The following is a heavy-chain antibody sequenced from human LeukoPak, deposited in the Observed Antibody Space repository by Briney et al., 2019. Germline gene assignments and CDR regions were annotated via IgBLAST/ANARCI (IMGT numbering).Heavy chain of an antibody. CDR1: GFTVSTNY. CDR2: IYSSGPT. J-gene: IGHJ6*02. CDR3: AKADFGEWVMDV. Sequence: GGSLRLSCAASGFTVSTNYMHWVRQAPGKGLEWVAFIYSSGPTFYADSVKGRFNISKDNFKNMLFLQMNSLSPDDTAVYYCAKADFGEWVMDVWGQGTAVIVSS. V-gene: IGHV3-53*01. D-gene: IGHD3-10*01.